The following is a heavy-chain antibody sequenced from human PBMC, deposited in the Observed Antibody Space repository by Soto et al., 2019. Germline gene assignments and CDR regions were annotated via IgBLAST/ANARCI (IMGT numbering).Heavy chain of an antibody. Sequence: QVQLVQSGAEVKKPGASVQVSCKASGYTFTGYYMHWVRQAPGQGLEWMGWINPNSGGTNYAQKFQGWVTMSRETSISTAYMDLSRLRSDETAVYYCARAGDLSYYYDSSGPGTPYFDLWGRGTLVTVSS. V-gene: IGHV1-2*04. D-gene: IGHD3-22*01. CDR3: ARAGDLSYYYDSSGPGTPYFDL. CDR1: GYTFTGYY. CDR2: INPNSGGT. J-gene: IGHJ2*01.